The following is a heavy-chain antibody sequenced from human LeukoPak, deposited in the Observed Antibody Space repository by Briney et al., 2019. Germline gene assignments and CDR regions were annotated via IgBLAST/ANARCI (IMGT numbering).Heavy chain of an antibody. D-gene: IGHD2-15*01. J-gene: IGHJ4*02. CDR2: INHGGST. CDR3: ARGPHCSGGSCYSPAFDY. V-gene: IGHV4-34*01. CDR1: GGSFSGYY. Sequence: PSETLSLTFAVYGGSFSGYYWSWIRQPPGKGLEWIGEINHGGSTNYNPSLKSRVTMSVDTSKNQVSLKVTSVTAADTAVYYCARGPHCSGGSCYSPAFDYWGQGTLVTVSS.